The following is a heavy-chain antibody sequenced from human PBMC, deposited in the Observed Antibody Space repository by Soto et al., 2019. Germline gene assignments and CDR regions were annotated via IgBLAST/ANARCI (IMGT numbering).Heavy chain of an antibody. V-gene: IGHV3-30*18. CDR3: AKVAYDFWTTSTRQGVHFDS. CDR2: ISYAGNNK. D-gene: IGHD3-3*01. J-gene: IGHJ4*02. CDR1: GLSSRSVRAYD. Sequence: PGGSLRLSCAVSGLSSRSVRAYDRHWVRQAPGTGLEWGAVISYAGNNKYYSGSAKGRFTISRDNSRNTLYLQPRSLSVTDTATSFCAKVAYDFWTTSTRQGVHFDSCGQG.